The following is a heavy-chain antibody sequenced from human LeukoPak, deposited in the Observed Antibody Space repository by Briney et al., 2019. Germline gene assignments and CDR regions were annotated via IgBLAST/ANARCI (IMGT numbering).Heavy chain of an antibody. J-gene: IGHJ3*02. D-gene: IGHD6-13*01. CDR2: ISSRTSYT. Sequence: GGSLRLSCAASGFTFSTYSMQWVRQAPGQGLEWVSSISSRTSYTYYADSVKGRFTISRDNAKNSLFLQINSLRAEDMAVYYCAREAGDIWGQGTMVTVSS. V-gene: IGHV3-21*01. CDR3: AREAGDI. CDR1: GFTFSTYS.